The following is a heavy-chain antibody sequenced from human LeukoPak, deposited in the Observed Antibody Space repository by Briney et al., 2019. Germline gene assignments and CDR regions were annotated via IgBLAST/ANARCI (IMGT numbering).Heavy chain of an antibody. Sequence: QSGGSLRLSXAASGFTVSSNYMSWVRQAPGKGLEWVSVIYSGGSTYYADSVKGRFTISRDNSKNTLYLKMNSLRAEDTAVYYCAREADYGDRIDYWGQGTLVTVSS. V-gene: IGHV3-66*02. D-gene: IGHD4-17*01. J-gene: IGHJ4*02. CDR3: AREADYGDRIDY. CDR1: GFTVSSNY. CDR2: IYSGGST.